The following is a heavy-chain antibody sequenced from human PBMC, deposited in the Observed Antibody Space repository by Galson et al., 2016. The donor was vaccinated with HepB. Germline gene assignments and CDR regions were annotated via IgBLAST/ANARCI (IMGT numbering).Heavy chain of an antibody. CDR2: INDSGST. V-gene: IGHV4-34*01. Sequence: SETLSLTCAVYGGSFSGYYWTWIRQPPGKGLEWIGEINDSGSTTYNPSLKRRVTISEDASKNQFSLKLRSVTCGDTAVYYCAKSPGNCSGGSFYPRYYYYYMDVWGKGTAVTVSS. CDR3: AKSPGNCSGGSFYPRYYYYYMDV. CDR1: GGSFSGYY. J-gene: IGHJ6*03. D-gene: IGHD2-15*01.